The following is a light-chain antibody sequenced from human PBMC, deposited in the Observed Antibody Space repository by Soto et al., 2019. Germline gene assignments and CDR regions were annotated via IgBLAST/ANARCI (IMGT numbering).Light chain of an antibody. CDR1: SSDVGGYNY. V-gene: IGLV2-8*01. Sequence: QSVLTQPPSASGSPGQSVTISCTGTSSDVGGYNYVSWYQQHPGKAPKLMIYEVSKRPSGVPDRFSGSKSGNTASLTVSGLQAEDEADYYCSSYAASTLYVFGTGTNLTVL. J-gene: IGLJ1*01. CDR3: SSYAASTLYV. CDR2: EVS.